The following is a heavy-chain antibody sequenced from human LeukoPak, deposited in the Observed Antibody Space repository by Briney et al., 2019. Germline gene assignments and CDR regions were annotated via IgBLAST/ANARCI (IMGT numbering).Heavy chain of an antibody. CDR2: ISGSGGST. Sequence: GGSLRLSCAASGFTFSSYAMSWVRQAPGKGLEWVSAISGSGGSTYYADSVKGRFTISRDNSKNTLYLQMNSLRAEGTAVYYCAKPPPGYSSSRPAEFDYWGQGTLVTVSS. CDR1: GFTFSSYA. J-gene: IGHJ4*02. V-gene: IGHV3-23*01. CDR3: AKPPPGYSSSRPAEFDY. D-gene: IGHD6-13*01.